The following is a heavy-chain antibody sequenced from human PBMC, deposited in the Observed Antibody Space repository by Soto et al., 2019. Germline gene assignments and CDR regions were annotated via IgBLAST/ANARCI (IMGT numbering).Heavy chain of an antibody. CDR1: GYRCTNYW. Sequence: GESLKLSCKASGYRCTNYWINWVRLMPGKGLAWMGRIHPSDSYTNCSPFFQGHVTISADKSISTAYLQWSSLKALDTAMYYCARPAGSGSDYYGRDVCGQRTTVSVSS. CDR2: IHPSDSYT. V-gene: IGHV5-10-1*01. J-gene: IGHJ6*02. CDR3: ARPAGSGSDYYGRDV. D-gene: IGHD3-10*01.